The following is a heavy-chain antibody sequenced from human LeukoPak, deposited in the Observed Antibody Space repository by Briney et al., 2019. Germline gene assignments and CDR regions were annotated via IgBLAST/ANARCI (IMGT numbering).Heavy chain of an antibody. CDR2: IYYSGST. CDR3: ARQKYKYYYDSSGYYYPYWYFDL. Sequence: RPSETLSLTCTVSGGSISSSSYYWGWIRQPPGKGLEWIGSIYYSGSTYYNPSLKSRVTISVDTSKNQFSLKLSSVTAADPAVYYCARQKYKYYYDSSGYYYPYWYFDLWGRGTLVTVSS. CDR1: GGSISSSSYY. V-gene: IGHV4-39*01. J-gene: IGHJ2*01. D-gene: IGHD3-22*01.